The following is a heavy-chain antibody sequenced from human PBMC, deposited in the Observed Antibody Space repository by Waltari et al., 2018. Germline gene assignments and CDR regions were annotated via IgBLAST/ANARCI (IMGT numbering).Heavy chain of an antibody. Sequence: QVQLQESGPGLVKPSQTLSLTCIFSGGPLSSGSYYWSWIRQPPGQALEWIGYIHHSGGTLYNPSLESRATIRVDTSKNQLSLRLNSVRAADTAVYYCARQLNPRAPYFDLWGQGALVTVAS. V-gene: IGHV4-31*03. CDR2: IHHSGGT. CDR1: GGPLSSGSYY. J-gene: IGHJ4*02. CDR3: ARQLNPRAPYFDL.